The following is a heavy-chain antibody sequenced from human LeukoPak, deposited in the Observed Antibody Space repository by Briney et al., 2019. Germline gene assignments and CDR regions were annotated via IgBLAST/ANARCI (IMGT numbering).Heavy chain of an antibody. J-gene: IGHJ3*02. CDR1: GGTFSSYA. V-gene: IGHV1-69*13. Sequence: GASVKVSCKASGGTFSSYAISWVRQAPGQGLEWMGGIIPIFGTANYAQKFQGRVTITADESTSTAYMELSSLRSEDTAVYYCARASRYCFGSSCYSDAFDIWGQGTMVTVSS. CDR2: IIPIFGTA. CDR3: ARASRYCFGSSCYSDAFDI. D-gene: IGHD2-15*01.